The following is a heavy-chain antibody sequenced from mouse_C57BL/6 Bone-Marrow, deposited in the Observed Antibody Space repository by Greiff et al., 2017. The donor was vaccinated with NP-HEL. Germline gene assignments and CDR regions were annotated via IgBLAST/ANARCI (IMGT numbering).Heavy chain of an antibody. CDR3: ARHPFYGSSQYYFDY. CDR2: ISSGGSYT. CDR1: GFTFSSYG. J-gene: IGHJ2*01. D-gene: IGHD1-1*01. V-gene: IGHV5-6*01. Sequence: EVQRVESGGDLVKPGGSLKLSCAASGFTFSSYGMSWVRQTPDKRLEWVATISSGGSYTYSPDSVKGRFTISRDNAKNTLYLQMSSLKSEDTAMYDCARHPFYGSSQYYFDYWGQGTTLTVSS.